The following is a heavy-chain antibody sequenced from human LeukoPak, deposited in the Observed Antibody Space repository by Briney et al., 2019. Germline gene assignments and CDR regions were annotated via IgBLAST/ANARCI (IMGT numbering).Heavy chain of an antibody. Sequence: GGSLRLSCAASAFTFSSYAMSWVRQAPGKALEWVSAISAGADSTYYADSVQGRFTISRDNSKNTLYLQMSGLRAEDAAVYFCARGAYGDYDSWGQGTLVTVS. CDR3: ARGAYGDYDS. V-gene: IGHV3-23*01. CDR1: AFTFSSYA. CDR2: ISAGADST. J-gene: IGHJ5*01. D-gene: IGHD4-17*01.